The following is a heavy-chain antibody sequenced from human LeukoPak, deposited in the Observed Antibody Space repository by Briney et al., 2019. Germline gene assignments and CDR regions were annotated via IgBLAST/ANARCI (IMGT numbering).Heavy chain of an antibody. Sequence: ASVKVSCKASGYTFTSYGISWVRQAPGQGLEWMGWISAYNGNTNYAQKLQGRVTMTTDTSTSTAYMELRSLRSDDTAVYYCARPRGRYCSGGSCYWFDPWGQGTLVTVSS. CDR3: ARPRGRYCSGGSCYWFDP. V-gene: IGHV1-18*01. D-gene: IGHD2-15*01. CDR2: ISAYNGNT. CDR1: GYTFTSYG. J-gene: IGHJ5*02.